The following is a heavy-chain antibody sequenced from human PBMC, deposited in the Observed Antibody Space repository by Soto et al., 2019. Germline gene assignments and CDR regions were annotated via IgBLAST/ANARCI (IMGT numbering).Heavy chain of an antibody. Sequence: ASVEVSCEASGYTINSYGIHWVSQDPGQRLEWMGWINASNGDTKYSPKFQGRVTITRDTSASTAYMELSSLRSEDTAVYYCVRRHVSATGIDWFDPWGQGTLVTVSS. CDR1: GYTINSYG. V-gene: IGHV1-3*01. CDR3: VRRHVSATGIDWFDP. D-gene: IGHD6-13*01. CDR2: INASNGDT. J-gene: IGHJ5*02.